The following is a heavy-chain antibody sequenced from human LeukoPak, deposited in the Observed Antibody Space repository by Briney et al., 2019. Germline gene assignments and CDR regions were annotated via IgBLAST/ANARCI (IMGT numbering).Heavy chain of an antibody. J-gene: IGHJ4*02. CDR3: AKWGDYDVLAGYYVSDY. CDR1: GFTFSNYA. CDR2: ITGSGGNT. Sequence: PGGSLRLSCAASGFTFSNYAMSWVRQAPGKGLEWDSAITGSGGNTYYADSVKGRFTISRDNSKNTVFLQMNSLRAEETAVYYCAKWGDYDVLAGYYVSDYWGQGTLVTVSS. V-gene: IGHV3-23*01. D-gene: IGHD3-9*01.